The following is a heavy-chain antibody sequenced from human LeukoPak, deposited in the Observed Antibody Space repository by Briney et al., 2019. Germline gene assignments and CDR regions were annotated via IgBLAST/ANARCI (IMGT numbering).Heavy chain of an antibody. CDR2: IYYSGST. D-gene: IGHD3-22*01. CDR3: ARSTYDSSGYYSVASPEDYYYYGMDV. J-gene: IGHJ6*02. CDR1: GGSISSSSYY. V-gene: IGHV4-39*01. Sequence: PSETLSLTCTVSGGSISSSSYYWGWIRQPPGKGLEWIGSIYYSGSTYYNPSLKSRVTISVDTSKNQFSLKLSSVTAADTAVYYCARSTYDSSGYYSVASPEDYYYYGMDVWGQGTTVTVSS.